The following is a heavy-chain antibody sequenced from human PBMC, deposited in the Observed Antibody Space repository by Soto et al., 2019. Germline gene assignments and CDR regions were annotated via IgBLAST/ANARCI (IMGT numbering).Heavy chain of an antibody. D-gene: IGHD4-4*01. CDR1: SGSISSSNW. Sequence: SETLSLTCAVSSGSISSSNWWSWVRQPPGKGLEWIGEIYHSGSTNYNPSLKSRVTISVDKSKNQFSLKLSSVTAADTAVYYCARGGRLTTVTHLGYYYYMDVWGKGTTVTVSS. CDR2: IYHSGST. J-gene: IGHJ6*03. CDR3: ARGGRLTTVTHLGYYYYMDV. V-gene: IGHV4-4*02.